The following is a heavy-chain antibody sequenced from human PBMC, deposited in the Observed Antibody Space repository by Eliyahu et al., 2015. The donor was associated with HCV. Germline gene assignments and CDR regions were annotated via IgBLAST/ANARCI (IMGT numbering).Heavy chain of an antibody. V-gene: IGHV3-23*01. CDR3: AKDRTTAFSGWNMVVDS. Sequence: EVQLLESGGGLVQPGGSLRLACXGSGFXFXXXAMGWVRQAPGXGLEWVXSISYGGGTTFYADSVKGRFTISRDNSKNMLFLQMNSLRAEDTALYYCAKDRTTAFSGWNMVVDSWGQGTLVTVSS. J-gene: IGHJ4*02. D-gene: IGHD3-3*02. CDR2: ISYGGGTT. CDR1: GFXFXXXA.